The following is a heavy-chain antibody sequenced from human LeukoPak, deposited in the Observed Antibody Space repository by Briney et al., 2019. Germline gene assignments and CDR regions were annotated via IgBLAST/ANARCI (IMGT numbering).Heavy chain of an antibody. Sequence: GESLKISCKGSGYSFTSYWIGWVRQAPGQGLEWMGWISAYNGNTNYAQKFQGRVTMTRDTSTSTVYMELSSLRSEDTAVYYCARVLYYDFWSGYRPNYYYGMDVWGQGTTVTVSS. CDR2: ISAYNGNT. V-gene: IGHV1-18*04. CDR1: GYSFTSYW. J-gene: IGHJ6*02. D-gene: IGHD3-3*01. CDR3: ARVLYYDFWSGYRPNYYYGMDV.